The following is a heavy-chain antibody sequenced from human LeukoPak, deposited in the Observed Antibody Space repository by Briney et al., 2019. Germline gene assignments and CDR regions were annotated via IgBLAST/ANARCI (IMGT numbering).Heavy chain of an antibody. V-gene: IGHV4-34*01. CDR2: INHSGST. Sequence: PSETLSLTCAVYGGSFSGYYWSWIRHPPGKGLEWIAEINHSGSTNYNPSLKSRVTISVDTSKNQFSLKLSSVTAADTAVYYCARGRLYYYDSSGYYVKSRALYYFDYWGQGTLVTVSS. CDR3: ARGRLYYYDSSGYYVKSRALYYFDY. D-gene: IGHD3-22*01. CDR1: GGSFSGYY. J-gene: IGHJ4*02.